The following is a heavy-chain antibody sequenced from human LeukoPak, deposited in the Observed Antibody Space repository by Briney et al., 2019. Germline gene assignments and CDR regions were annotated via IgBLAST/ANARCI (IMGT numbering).Heavy chain of an antibody. D-gene: IGHD2-2*01. CDR1: AYTFTDYY. J-gene: IGHJ6*03. CDR3: ARDAGGYCSSTSCLPHYYMDV. Sequence: ASVKVSCKASAYTFTDYYMHWVRQAPGQWLEWMGIINPSGGSTSYAQKFQGRVTMTRDTSTSTVYMELSSLRSEDTAVYYCARDAGGYCSSTSCLPHYYMDVWGKGTTVTVSS. V-gene: IGHV1-46*01. CDR2: INPSGGST.